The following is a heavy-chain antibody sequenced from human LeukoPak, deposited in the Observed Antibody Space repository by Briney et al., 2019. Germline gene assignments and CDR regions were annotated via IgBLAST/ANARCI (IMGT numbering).Heavy chain of an antibody. CDR1: GGSISSYY. V-gene: IGHV4-59*01. J-gene: IGHJ3*02. CDR2: IYYSGST. CDR3: ARDPTRISGFDI. Sequence: SETLSLTCTVSGGSISSYYWSWIRQPPGKGLEWIGYIYYSGSTNYNPSLKSRVTISVDTSKNQFSLKLSSVTAADTAVYYCARDPTRISGFDIWGQGTMVTVSS. D-gene: IGHD2-15*01.